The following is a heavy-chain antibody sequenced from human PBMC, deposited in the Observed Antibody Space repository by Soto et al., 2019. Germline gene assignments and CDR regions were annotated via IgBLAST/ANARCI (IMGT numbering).Heavy chain of an antibody. J-gene: IGHJ6*02. D-gene: IGHD2-2*01. CDR3: AREAEDIVVGPAAYGMDG. CDR1: GYTFTGYN. V-gene: IGHV1-2*02. CDR2: INPNSGGT. Sequence: ASVKVSCKASGYTFTGYNMHWVRQAPGQGLEWMGWINPNSGGTNYAQKFQGRVTMTRDTSISTAYMELSRLRSDDTAVYYCAREAEDIVVGPAAYGMDGWGQGTAVTVAS.